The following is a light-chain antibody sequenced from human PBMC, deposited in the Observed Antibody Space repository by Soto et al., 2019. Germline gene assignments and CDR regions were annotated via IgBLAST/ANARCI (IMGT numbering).Light chain of an antibody. CDR3: QSYDSSLSVYVV. CDR2: GNS. V-gene: IGLV1-40*01. J-gene: IGLJ2*01. CDR1: SSNTGAGYD. Sequence: QSVLPQPPPVSGAPGQRVTTSCTGSSSNTGAGYDVHGYQQLPGTAPKLLIYGNSNRPSGVPDRFSGSKSGTSASLAITGLQAEDEADYYCQSYDSSLSVYVVFGGGTKLTVL.